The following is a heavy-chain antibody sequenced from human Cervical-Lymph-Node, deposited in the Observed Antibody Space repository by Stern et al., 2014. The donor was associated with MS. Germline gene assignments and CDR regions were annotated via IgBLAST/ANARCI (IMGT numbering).Heavy chain of an antibody. J-gene: IGHJ4*02. CDR1: GFRFGSYA. Sequence: EVPLGESGGGLVQPGGSLRLSCGASGFRFGSYAMSWVRPAPGKGLEWVATRGGSGDSTYYADSVKGRFPISRDIAKNTVFLQMNSLRAEDTALYYCAKERRWLQQAENFDNWGQGTLVTVSS. D-gene: IGHD5-24*01. V-gene: IGHV3-23*04. CDR2: RGGSGDST. CDR3: AKERRWLQQAENFDN.